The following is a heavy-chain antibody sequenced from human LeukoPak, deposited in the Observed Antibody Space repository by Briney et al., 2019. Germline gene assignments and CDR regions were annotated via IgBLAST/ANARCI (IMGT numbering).Heavy chain of an antibody. Sequence: SETLSLTCNVSGTSIKTYYWSWIRQPPGKGLEWIGYIFDRGTTNYNPSLESRVTISAETSKNQVSLKVKSVTAADTAVHYCARGGRSRGSMSFYYMDVWGKGTTVTVSS. J-gene: IGHJ6*03. CDR1: GTSIKTYY. D-gene: IGHD3-10*01. CDR3: ARGGRSRGSMSFYYMDV. V-gene: IGHV4-59*01. CDR2: IFDRGTT.